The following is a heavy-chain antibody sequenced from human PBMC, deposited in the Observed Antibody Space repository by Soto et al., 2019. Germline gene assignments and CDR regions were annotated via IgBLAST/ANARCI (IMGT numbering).Heavy chain of an antibody. CDR1: GYTFTSYG. J-gene: IGHJ4*02. Sequence: QVQLVQSGAEVKKPGASVKVSCKASGYTFTSYGISWVRQAPGQGLEWMGWISAYNGNTNYAQKLQGRVTMTTDTSTSTAYMELRSLRSDDKAVYYCARDSAAIQLWSVFDYWGQGTLVTVSS. CDR3: ARDSAAIQLWSVFDY. CDR2: ISAYNGNT. V-gene: IGHV1-18*04. D-gene: IGHD5-18*01.